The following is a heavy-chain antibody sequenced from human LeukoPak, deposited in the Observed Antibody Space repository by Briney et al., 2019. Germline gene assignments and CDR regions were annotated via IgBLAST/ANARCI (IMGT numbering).Heavy chain of an antibody. CDR1: XYTFTCYY. D-gene: IGHD6-19*01. V-gene: IGHV1-2*04. CDR2: INPNSGGT. Sequence: SXYTFTCYYXXXXGQAPXQGLXXXXWINPNSGGTNYAQKFQGWATMTRDTSISTAYMELSRLRSDDTAVYYCARDGIAVAGGEFDYWGQGTLVTVSS. CDR3: ARDGIAVAGGEFDY. J-gene: IGHJ4*02.